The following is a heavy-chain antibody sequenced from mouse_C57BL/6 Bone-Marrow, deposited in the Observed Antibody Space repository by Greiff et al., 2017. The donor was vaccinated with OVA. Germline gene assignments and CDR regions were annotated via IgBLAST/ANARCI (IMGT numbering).Heavy chain of an antibody. V-gene: IGHV5-17*01. J-gene: IGHJ3*01. Sequence: EVNVVESGGGLVKPGGSLKLSCAASGFTFSDYGMHWVRQAPEKGLEWVAYISSGSSTLYYADTVKGRFPISRDNAKNTLFLQMTSRRSEDTAMYYCARGWLLPAWFAYWGQGTLVTVSA. CDR3: ARGWLLPAWFAY. D-gene: IGHD2-3*01. CDR2: ISSGSSTL. CDR1: GFTFSDYG.